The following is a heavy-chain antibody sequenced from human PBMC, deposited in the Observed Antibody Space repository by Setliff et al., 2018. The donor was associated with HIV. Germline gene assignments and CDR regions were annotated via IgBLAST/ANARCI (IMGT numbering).Heavy chain of an antibody. J-gene: IGHJ4*02. V-gene: IGHV3-23*01. Sequence: PGGSLRLSCAASEFTLSGYSMSWVRQVPGKGLEWVSAIDPSGSRILYSDSVKGRFTISRDNSKNTLYLQMNSLTAEDTAVYYCAEVDNGHCTSASCRDFDYWGQGTLVTVSS. CDR2: IDPSGSRI. D-gene: IGHD2-2*03. CDR3: AEVDNGHCTSASCRDFDY. CDR1: EFTLSGYS.